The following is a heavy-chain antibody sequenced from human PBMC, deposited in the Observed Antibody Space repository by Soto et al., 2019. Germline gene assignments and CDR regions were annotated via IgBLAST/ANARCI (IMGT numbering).Heavy chain of an antibody. V-gene: IGHV3-30-3*01. CDR3: ARDPMGRYYGSGSYYFDY. CDR2: ISYDGSNK. D-gene: IGHD3-10*01. Sequence: QVQLVESGGGVVQPGRSLRLSCAASGFTFSSYAMHWVRQAPGKGLEWVAVISYDGSNKYYADSVKGRFTISRDNSKNTLHLQMNSRRAEDTAVYYCARDPMGRYYGSGSYYFDYWGQGTLVTVSS. CDR1: GFTFSSYA. J-gene: IGHJ4*02.